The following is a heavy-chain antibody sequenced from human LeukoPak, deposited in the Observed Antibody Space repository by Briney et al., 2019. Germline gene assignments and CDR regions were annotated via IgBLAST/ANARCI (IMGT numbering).Heavy chain of an antibody. J-gene: IGHJ4*02. CDR2: IYYSGST. CDR3: ARGRAAAGQYYFDY. Sequence: PSETLSLTCTVSGGSISSSSYSWGWIRQPPGKGLEWIGSIYYSGSTYYNPYLKSRVTISVDTSKNQFSLKLTSVTAADTAVYYCARGRAAAGQYYFDYWGQGTLVTVSS. CDR1: GGSISSSSYS. V-gene: IGHV4-39*01. D-gene: IGHD6-13*01.